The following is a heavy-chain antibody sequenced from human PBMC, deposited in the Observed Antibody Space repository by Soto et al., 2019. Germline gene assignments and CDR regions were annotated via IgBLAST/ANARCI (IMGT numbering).Heavy chain of an antibody. CDR1: GVSFSGYD. CDR2: INHSGST. J-gene: IGHJ4*02. D-gene: IGHD4-17*01. V-gene: IGHV4-34*01. Sequence: SETLSLTCAVYGVSFSGYDWSWIRQPPGKGLEWIGEINHSGSTNYNPSLKSRVTISVDTSKNQFSLKLRSVTAADTAVYYCGRGRGYDYGDYRFDHWGQGTLVTVSS. CDR3: GRGRGYDYGDYRFDH.